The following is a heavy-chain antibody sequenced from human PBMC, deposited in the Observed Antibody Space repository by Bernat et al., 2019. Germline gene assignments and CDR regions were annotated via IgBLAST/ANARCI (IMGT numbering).Heavy chain of an antibody. D-gene: IGHD6-13*01. J-gene: IGHJ4*02. CDR2: FDPEDGGP. CDR1: GYTLTELS. V-gene: IGHV1-24*01. Sequence: QVRLVQSGAEVKKPGASVKVSCSVFGYTLTELSMHWVRQAPGNGLEWMGGFDPEDGGPIYALNFQCRVTMTEDTSTETAYMELNRLSSEETAVYYCVTDPILEGSSLRDYWGQGTLVTVS. CDR3: VTDPILEGSSLRDY.